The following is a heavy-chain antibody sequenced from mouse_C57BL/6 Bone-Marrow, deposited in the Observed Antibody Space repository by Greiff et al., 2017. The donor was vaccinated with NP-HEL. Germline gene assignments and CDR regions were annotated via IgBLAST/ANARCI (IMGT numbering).Heavy chain of an antibody. J-gene: IGHJ4*01. CDR1: GYTFTSYW. CDR3: ARGGNYLYYYAMDY. V-gene: IGHV1-64*01. D-gene: IGHD2-1*01. Sequence: QVQLQQPGAELVKPGASVKLSCKASGYTFTSYWMHWVKQRPGQGLEWIGMIHPNSGSTNYNEKFKSKATLTVDKSSSTAYMQLSSLTSGDSAVYYCARGGNYLYYYAMDYWGQGTSVTVSS. CDR2: IHPNSGST.